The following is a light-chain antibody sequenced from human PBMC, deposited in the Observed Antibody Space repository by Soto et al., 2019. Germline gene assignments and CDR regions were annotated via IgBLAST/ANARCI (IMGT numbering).Light chain of an antibody. J-gene: IGKJ4*01. CDR2: LGS. CDR3: AQALPTGT. CDR1: QSLLLSSGNNY. Sequence: DIVLTQSPLALPVTPGESASISCKASQSLLLSSGNNYLDWYLQKPGQSPHLLIYLGSTRASGVPDRFSGSGSGTDFTLKISTVEAEDVGVYYCAQALPTGTFGGGTKVEIK. V-gene: IGKV2-28*01.